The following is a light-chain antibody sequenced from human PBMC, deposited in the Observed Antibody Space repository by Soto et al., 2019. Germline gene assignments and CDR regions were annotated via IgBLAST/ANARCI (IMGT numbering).Light chain of an antibody. CDR2: EVS. CDR3: SSYTSSSTLV. Sequence: QSALTQPASVSGSPGQSITISCTGTSSDAGGYNYVSWYQQHPGKAPKLMIYEVSNRPSGVSNRFSGSKSGNTASLTVSGLRAEDEADYYCSSYTSSSTLVFGGGTKLTVL. CDR1: SSDAGGYNY. J-gene: IGLJ3*02. V-gene: IGLV2-14*01.